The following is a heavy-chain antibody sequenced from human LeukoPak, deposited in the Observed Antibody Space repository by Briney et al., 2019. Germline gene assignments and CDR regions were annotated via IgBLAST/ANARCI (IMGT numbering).Heavy chain of an antibody. CDR3: ARGSADGPYYYDSSGYYYDY. V-gene: IGHV4-34*01. CDR1: GGSFSGYY. J-gene: IGHJ4*02. CDR2: INHSGST. Sequence: SETLSLTCAVYGGSFSGYYWSWIRQPPGKGLEWIGKINHSGSTNYNPSLKSRVTISVDTSKNQFSLKLSSVTAADTAVYYCARGSADGPYYYDSSGYYYDYWGQGTLVTVSS. D-gene: IGHD3-22*01.